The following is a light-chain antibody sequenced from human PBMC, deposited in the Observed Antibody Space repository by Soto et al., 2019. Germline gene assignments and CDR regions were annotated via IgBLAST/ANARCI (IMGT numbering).Light chain of an antibody. Sequence: QSLLTQPASVSGSPGQSITISCPGTSSDVGGYNYVSWYQQHPGKAPKLMIYDVSNRPSGVSNRFSGSKSGNTASLTISGLQAEDEADYYCSSYTSSSTPKVFGTGTKVTVL. CDR2: DVS. CDR3: SSYTSSSTPKV. V-gene: IGLV2-14*01. J-gene: IGLJ1*01. CDR1: SSDVGGYNY.